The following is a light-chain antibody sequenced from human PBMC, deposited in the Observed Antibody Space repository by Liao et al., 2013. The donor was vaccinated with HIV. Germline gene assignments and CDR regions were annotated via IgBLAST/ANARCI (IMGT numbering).Light chain of an antibody. V-gene: IGLV3-1*01. CDR3: QVWDHSSDQGV. CDR2: QDS. CDR1: KLGDKY. J-gene: IGLJ3*02. Sequence: SYELTQPPSVSVSPGQTASITCSADKLGDKYACWYQQKPGQSPVLVIYQDSMRPSGIPERFSGSNSGNTATLTISSVEAGDEADYFCQVWDHSSDQGVFGGGTKLTVL.